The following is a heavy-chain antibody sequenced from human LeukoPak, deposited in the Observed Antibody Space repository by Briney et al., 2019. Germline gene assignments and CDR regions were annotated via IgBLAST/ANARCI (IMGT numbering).Heavy chain of an antibody. V-gene: IGHV1-69*06. D-gene: IGHD2-15*01. J-gene: IGHJ5*02. CDR3: ARSLDKFVVVVAATNWFDP. CDR1: GGTFSSYA. Sequence: ASVKVSCKASGGTFSSYAISWVRQAPGQGLEWMGGIIPIFGTANYAQKFQGRVTITADKSTSTAYMELRSLRSDDTAVYYCARSLDKFVVVVAATNWFDPWGQGTLVTVSS. CDR2: IIPIFGTA.